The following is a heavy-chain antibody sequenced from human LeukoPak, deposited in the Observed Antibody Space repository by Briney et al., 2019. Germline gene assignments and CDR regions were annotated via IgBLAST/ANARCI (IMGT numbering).Heavy chain of an antibody. J-gene: IGHJ4*02. V-gene: IGHV1-2*02. Sequence: ASVKVSCKASGYTFTGYYMHWVRQAPGQGLEWMGWINPHSGGTNSAQMFQGRVTMTRDTSISTAYMELSRLRSDDTAVYYCARAYYYDSSGPWEVVRYWGQGTLVTVSS. D-gene: IGHD3-22*01. CDR3: ARAYYYDSSGPWEVVRY. CDR2: INPHSGGT. CDR1: GYTFTGYY.